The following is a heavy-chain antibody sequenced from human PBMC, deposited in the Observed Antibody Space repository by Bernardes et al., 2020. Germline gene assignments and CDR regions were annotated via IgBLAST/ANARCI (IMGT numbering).Heavy chain of an antibody. CDR3: AREGVVATVDY. V-gene: IGHV3-33*01. CDR2: IWYDGSNK. CDR1: GFTFSSSG. J-gene: IGHJ4*02. D-gene: IGHD5-12*01. Sequence: SLFRSCAASGFTFSSSGMHWVRQAPGPGLEWVAVIWYDGSNKYYADSVKGRFTISRDNSKNTLYLQMNSLRAEDTAVYYCAREGVVATVDYWGQGTLVTVSS.